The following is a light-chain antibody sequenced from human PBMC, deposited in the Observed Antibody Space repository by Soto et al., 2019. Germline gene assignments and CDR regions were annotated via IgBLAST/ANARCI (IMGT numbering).Light chain of an antibody. J-gene: IGKJ1*01. CDR2: KAS. CDR1: QSISSW. CDR3: QQYDSYSRT. V-gene: IGKV1-5*03. Sequence: DIQMTQSPSTLSGSVGDRVTITCRASQSISSWLAWYQQKPGKAPKLLIYKASSLESGVPSRFRGSGSGTEFTLTISSLQPDDFETYYCQQYDSYSRTFGQGTKVDIK.